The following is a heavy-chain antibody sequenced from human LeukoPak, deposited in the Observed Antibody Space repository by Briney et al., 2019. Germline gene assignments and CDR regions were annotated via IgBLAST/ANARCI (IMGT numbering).Heavy chain of an antibody. J-gene: IGHJ1*01. V-gene: IGHV3-23*01. CDR1: GFTFSSYA. D-gene: IGHD6-19*01. Sequence: PGGSLRLSCAASGFTFSSYAMSWVRQAPGKGLEWVSAISGSGCSTYYADSVKGRFTISRDNSKNTLYLQMNNLRAEDTAVYYCAKDPGTVIAVAGTFQHWGQGTLVTVSS. CDR2: ISGSGCST. CDR3: AKDPGTVIAVAGTFQH.